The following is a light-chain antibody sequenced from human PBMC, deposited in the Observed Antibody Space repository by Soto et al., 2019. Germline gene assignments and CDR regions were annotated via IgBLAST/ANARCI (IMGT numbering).Light chain of an antibody. J-gene: IGKJ1*01. CDR1: QSVSSN. CDR3: QQYNNWPPDRT. CDR2: GAS. Sequence: EIVMTQSPATLSVSPGERATLSCRASQSVSSNLAWYQQKPGQAPRLLIYGASTMATGIPARFSGSGSGTEFTLTISRLQSEDFSMYFCQQYNNWPPDRTFGQGTKVEIK. V-gene: IGKV3-15*01.